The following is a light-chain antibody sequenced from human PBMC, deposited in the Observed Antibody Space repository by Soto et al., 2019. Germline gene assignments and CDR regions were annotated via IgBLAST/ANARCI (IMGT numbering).Light chain of an antibody. CDR3: MHSLRTPLT. Sequence: DIVMTQSPLSLSVTPGEPASISCRSSQSLLYSNGYNYLDWYLQKPGQSPQLLIYYGSNRASGVPDRFSGSGSGTDFTLTITSVEPEDVGVYLCMHSLRTPLTFGPGTKVHVK. CDR1: QSLLYSNGYNY. J-gene: IGKJ3*01. V-gene: IGKV2-28*01. CDR2: YGS.